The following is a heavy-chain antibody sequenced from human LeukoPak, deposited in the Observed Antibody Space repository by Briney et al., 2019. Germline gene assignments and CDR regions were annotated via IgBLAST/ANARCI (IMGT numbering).Heavy chain of an antibody. J-gene: IGHJ4*02. CDR3: AKEFFRYCSSTSCYSDY. Sequence: PGGSLRLSCAASGFTFSSYGMHWVRQAPGKGLEWVAFIRYDGSNKYYADSVKGRFTISRDNSKNTLYLQMNSLRAEDTAVYYCAKEFFRYCSSTSCYSDYWGQGTLATVSS. D-gene: IGHD2-2*01. CDR1: GFTFSSYG. V-gene: IGHV3-30*02. CDR2: IRYDGSNK.